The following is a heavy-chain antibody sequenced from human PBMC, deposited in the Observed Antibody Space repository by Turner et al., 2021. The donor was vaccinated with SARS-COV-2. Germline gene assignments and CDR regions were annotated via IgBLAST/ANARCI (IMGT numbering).Heavy chain of an antibody. CDR1: GGSISSSTYY. J-gene: IGHJ5*02. CDR3: SRHASIVRGSPFDP. CDR2: IYYSGST. D-gene: IGHD3-10*02. Sequence: QLQLQESGPGLVKPSETLSLTCTVSGGSISSSTYYWGWLRQPPGKGLEWIGSIYYSGSTYYNQSHKSRVTISVDTSKNQFSLKLSSVTAADTALYYCSRHASIVRGSPFDPWGQGTLVTVSS. V-gene: IGHV4-39*01.